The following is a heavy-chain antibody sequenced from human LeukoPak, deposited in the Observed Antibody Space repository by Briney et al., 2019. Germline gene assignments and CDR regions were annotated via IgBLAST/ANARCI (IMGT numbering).Heavy chain of an antibody. J-gene: IGHJ4*02. Sequence: SETLSLTCTVSGGSVSSGGYYWSWIRQPPGKGQEWIAYIYFTGSTNYNPSLKSRVTISADTSKNQFSLRLNSVTAADTAVYYCARSSRGYSGHDSGYWGQGTLVTVSS. CDR3: ARSSRGYSGHDSGY. CDR1: GGSVSSGGYY. D-gene: IGHD5-12*01. CDR2: IYFTGST. V-gene: IGHV4-61*08.